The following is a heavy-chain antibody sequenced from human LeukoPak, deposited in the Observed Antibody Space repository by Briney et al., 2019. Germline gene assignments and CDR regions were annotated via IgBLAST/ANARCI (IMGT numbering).Heavy chain of an antibody. CDR3: ATVDVESDIDY. V-gene: IGHV4-59*01. D-gene: IGHD2-21*02. Sequence: SETLSLTCTVSGGSMSSDYWCWIRKSPGMGLEWIGYFKHDGSTGYNPSLKSRATISVDRSKNLFSLKVNSVTAADTAVYYCATVDVESDIDYWGQGTLVTVSS. J-gene: IGHJ4*02. CDR2: FKHDGST. CDR1: GGSMSSDY.